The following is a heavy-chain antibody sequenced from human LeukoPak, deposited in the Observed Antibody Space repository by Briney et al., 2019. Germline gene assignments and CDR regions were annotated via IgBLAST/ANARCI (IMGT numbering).Heavy chain of an antibody. J-gene: IGHJ4*02. Sequence: GGSLRLSCAASGFTVSSSYMTWVRQAPGTGLEWVSIIYSGGSTYYADSVKGRFTISRDSSKDTLYLQLNPLRPEDTAVYYCAGSRSSGGFDYWGQGTLVTVCS. CDR1: GFTVSSSY. V-gene: IGHV3-66*02. D-gene: IGHD6-6*01. CDR3: AGSRSSGGFDY. CDR2: IYSGGST.